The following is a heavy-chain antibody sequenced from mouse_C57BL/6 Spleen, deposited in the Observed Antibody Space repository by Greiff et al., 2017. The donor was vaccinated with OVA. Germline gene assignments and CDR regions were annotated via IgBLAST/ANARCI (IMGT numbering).Heavy chain of an antibody. CDR3: ARTGITPGTTGFAY. J-gene: IGHJ3*01. CDR1: GFSLTSYG. CDR2: IWSGGST. V-gene: IGHV2-2*01. D-gene: IGHD2-4*01. Sequence: VQRVESGPGLVQPSQSLSITCTVSGFSLTSYGVHWVRQSPGKGLEWLGVIWSGGSTDYNAAFISRLSISKDNSKSQVFFKMNSLQADDTAIYYCARTGITPGTTGFAYWGQGTLVTVSA.